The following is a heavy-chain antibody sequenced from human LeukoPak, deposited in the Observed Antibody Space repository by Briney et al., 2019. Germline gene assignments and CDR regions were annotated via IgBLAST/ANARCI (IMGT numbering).Heavy chain of an antibody. J-gene: IGHJ6*02. Sequence: ASVTVSCKASGYTFTSYGISWVRQAPGQGLEWMGWISAYNGNTNHAQKLQGRVTMTTDTSTSTAYMELRSLRSDDTAVYYCARDRGSFRDYYYGMDVWGQGTTVTVSS. D-gene: IGHD3-10*01. CDR2: ISAYNGNT. CDR1: GYTFTSYG. CDR3: ARDRGSFRDYYYGMDV. V-gene: IGHV1-18*01.